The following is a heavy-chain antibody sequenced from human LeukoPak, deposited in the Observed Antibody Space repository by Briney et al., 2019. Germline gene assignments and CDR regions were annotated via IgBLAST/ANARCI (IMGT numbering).Heavy chain of an antibody. J-gene: IGHJ4*02. CDR1: GFTFSSYA. CDR2: ITSSGVHT. D-gene: IGHD6-13*01. CDR3: AKDAAGPEY. V-gene: IGHV3-23*01. Sequence: GESLRLSCAASGFTFSSYAMSWVRQAPGKGLEWVSRITSSGVHTFYADSVAGRFTISRDNPKNTVYVQMNSLRAEDTAVYYCAKDAAGPEYWGQGTLVTVSS.